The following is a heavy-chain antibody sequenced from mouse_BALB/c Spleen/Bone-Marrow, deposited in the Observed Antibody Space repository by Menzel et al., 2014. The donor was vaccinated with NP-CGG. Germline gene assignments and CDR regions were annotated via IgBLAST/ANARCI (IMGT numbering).Heavy chain of an antibody. V-gene: IGHV2-2*01. CDR2: IWSGGST. Sequence: VKLVESGPGLVQPSQSLSITCTVSGFSLTSYGVHWVRQSPGKGLEWLGVIWSGGSTDYNAAFISRLSICKDNSKSQVFFKMNSLQADDTAIYYCASTTALYYYAMDYWGQGTSVTVSS. CDR1: GFSLTSYG. J-gene: IGHJ4*01. CDR3: ASTTALYYYAMDY. D-gene: IGHD1-2*01.